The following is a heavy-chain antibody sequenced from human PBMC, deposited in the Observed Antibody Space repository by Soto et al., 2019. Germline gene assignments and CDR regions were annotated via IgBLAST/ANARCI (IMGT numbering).Heavy chain of an antibody. Sequence: PGESLKISCKGSGYSFTSYWIGWVRQMPGKGLEWMGIIYPGDSDTRYSPSFQGQVTISADKSISTAYLQWSSLKASDTAMYYCARAIAARPVYYYYGMDVWGQGTTVTV. CDR2: IYPGDSDT. CDR1: GYSFTSYW. CDR3: ARAIAARPVYYYYGMDV. D-gene: IGHD6-6*01. V-gene: IGHV5-51*01. J-gene: IGHJ6*02.